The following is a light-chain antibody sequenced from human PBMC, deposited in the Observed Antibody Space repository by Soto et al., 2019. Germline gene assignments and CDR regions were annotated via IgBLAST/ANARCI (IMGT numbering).Light chain of an antibody. CDR3: QQYYSTPLT. CDR2: WAS. J-gene: IGKJ4*01. CDR1: QSVLYSSNNKNY. V-gene: IGKV4-1*01. Sequence: DIVMTQSPDSLAVSLGERPTINCKSSQSVLYSSNNKNYLAGYQQKPGQPPKLLIYWASTRESGVPDRFSGSGSGTDFTLTISSLQAEDVAVYYCQQYYSTPLTFGGGTKVEIK.